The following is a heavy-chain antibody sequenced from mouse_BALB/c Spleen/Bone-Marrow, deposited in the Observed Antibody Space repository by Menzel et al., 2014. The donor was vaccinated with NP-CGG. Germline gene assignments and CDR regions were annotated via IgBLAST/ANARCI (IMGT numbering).Heavy chain of an antibody. Sequence: EVHLVESGGGLVKPGGSLKLSCAASGFTFXSYAMSWVRQTPEKRLEWVATISSGGSYTYYPDSVKGRFTISRDNAKNTLYLQMSSLRSEDTAMYYCARRGYGNYVGYAMDYWGQGASVTVSS. V-gene: IGHV5-9-3*01. CDR1: GFTFXSYA. CDR2: ISSGGSYT. D-gene: IGHD2-10*02. J-gene: IGHJ4*01. CDR3: ARRGYGNYVGYAMDY.